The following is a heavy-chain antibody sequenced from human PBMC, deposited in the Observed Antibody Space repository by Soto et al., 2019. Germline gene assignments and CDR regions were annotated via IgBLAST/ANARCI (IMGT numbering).Heavy chain of an antibody. CDR3: ARVGFTYGTASV. CDR2: IYYSGRT. J-gene: IGHJ4*02. CDR1: GGSISSGDYY. Sequence: PSETLSLTCTVSGGSISSGDYYWSWIRQPPGKGLEWIGHIYYSGRTYYKPSLKSRVTISLDTSKNQFSLKLTSVTAADTAVYYCARVGFTYGTASVWGQGTLVTVA. D-gene: IGHD3-10*01. V-gene: IGHV4-30-4*01.